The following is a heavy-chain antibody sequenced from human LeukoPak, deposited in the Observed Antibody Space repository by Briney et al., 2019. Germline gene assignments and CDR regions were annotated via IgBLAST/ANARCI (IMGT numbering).Heavy chain of an antibody. D-gene: IGHD2-2*01. CDR2: ISSSSSYI. V-gene: IGHV3-21*01. J-gene: IGHJ4*02. CDR1: GFTFSSYS. Sequence: GESLKISCAASGFTFSSYSMNWVRQAPGKGLGWVSSISSSSSYIYYADSVKGRFTISRDNAKNSLYLQMNSLRAEDTAVYYCARKVVPAAIWYYFDYWGQGTLVTVSS. CDR3: ARKVVPAAIWYYFDY.